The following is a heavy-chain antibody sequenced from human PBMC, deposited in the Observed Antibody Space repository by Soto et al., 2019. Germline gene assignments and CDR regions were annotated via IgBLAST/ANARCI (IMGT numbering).Heavy chain of an antibody. Sequence: ASVKVSCKASGYTFTAQYLHWVRKAPGEGLEWMGWINPTTGATRYAQKFQGRVTMTRDTSMSTAYLEVRSLGPDDTAVYYCAKGDSSWVSWFDPWGQGTLVTVSS. V-gene: IGHV1-2*02. CDR3: AKGDSSWVSWFDP. CDR1: GYTFTAQY. D-gene: IGHD6-19*01. CDR2: INPTTGAT. J-gene: IGHJ5*02.